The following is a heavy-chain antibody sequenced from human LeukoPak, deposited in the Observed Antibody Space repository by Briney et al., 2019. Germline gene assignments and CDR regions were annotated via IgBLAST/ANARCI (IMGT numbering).Heavy chain of an antibody. V-gene: IGHV4-31*03. D-gene: IGHD4-17*01. Sequence: SQTLSLTCTVSGGSISSGGYYWSWIRQHPGKGLEWIGYIYYSGSTYYNPSLKSRVTISVDTSKNQFSLKLSSVTAADTAVYYCARDSVVPPTVTTGGFDPWGQGTLVTVSS. CDR1: GGSISSGGYY. CDR3: ARDSVVPPTVTTGGFDP. J-gene: IGHJ5*02. CDR2: IYYSGST.